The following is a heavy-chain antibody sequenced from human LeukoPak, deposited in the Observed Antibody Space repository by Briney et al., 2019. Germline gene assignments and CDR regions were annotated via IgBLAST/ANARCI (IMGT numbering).Heavy chain of an antibody. CDR3: ARAGRGYNYGFVPSELDYYYYYMDV. CDR2: IYYSGST. CDR1: GGSISRYY. J-gene: IGHJ6*03. Sequence: SETLSLTCSVSGGSISRYYWTWIRQPPGKGLEWIGYIYYSGSTNYNPSLKSRVTISVDTSKNQFSLKLSSVTAADTAVYYCARAGRGYNYGFVPSELDYYYYYMDVWGKGTTVTISS. V-gene: IGHV4-59*01. D-gene: IGHD5-18*01.